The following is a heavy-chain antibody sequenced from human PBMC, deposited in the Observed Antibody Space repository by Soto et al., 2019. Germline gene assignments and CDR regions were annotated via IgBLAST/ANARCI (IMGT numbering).Heavy chain of an antibody. Sequence: GGSLRLSCAASGFTFSSYGMHWVRQAPGKGLEWVAVISYDGSNKYYADSVKGRFTISRDNSKNTLYLQMNSLRAEDTAVYYCAKAFNYVPYYFDYWGQGTLVTVSS. CDR1: GFTFSSYG. V-gene: IGHV3-30*18. CDR3: AKAFNYVPYYFDY. CDR2: ISYDGSNK. J-gene: IGHJ4*02. D-gene: IGHD3-16*01.